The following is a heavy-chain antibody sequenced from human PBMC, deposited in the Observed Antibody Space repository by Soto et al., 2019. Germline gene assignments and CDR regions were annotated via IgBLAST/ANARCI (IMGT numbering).Heavy chain of an antibody. CDR2: ISYDGTDE. D-gene: IGHD4-4*01. J-gene: IGHJ4*02. V-gene: IGHV3-30*18. CDR1: GFSFSSYG. CDR3: VKQEFDYNDHFDY. Sequence: QVQLVESGGGVVQPGRSLRLSCAASGFSFSSYGMHWVRQAPGKGLEWVAMISYDGTDEYYADSVKGRFTISRDNSKNAVYLQMNSLRAEDTALSYCVKQEFDYNDHFDYWGQGTLVTVSS.